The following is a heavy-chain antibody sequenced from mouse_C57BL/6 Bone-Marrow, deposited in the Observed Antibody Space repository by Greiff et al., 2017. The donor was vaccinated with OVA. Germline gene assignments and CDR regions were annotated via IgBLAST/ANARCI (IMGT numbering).Heavy chain of an antibody. V-gene: IGHV5-16*01. J-gene: IGHJ4*01. CDR1: GFTFSDYY. Sequence: DVHLVESEGGLVQPGSSMKLSCTASGFTFSDYYMAWVRQVPEKGLEWVANINYDGSSTYYLDSLKSRFIISRDNAKNILYLQMSSLKSEDTATYYCARAYYYGSSFAMDYWGQGTSVTVSS. CDR3: ARAYYYGSSFAMDY. CDR2: INYDGSST. D-gene: IGHD1-1*01.